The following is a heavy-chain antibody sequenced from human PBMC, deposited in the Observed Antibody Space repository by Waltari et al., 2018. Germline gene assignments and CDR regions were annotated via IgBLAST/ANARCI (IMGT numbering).Heavy chain of an antibody. Sequence: QVQLVQSGGEVKKAGASVKVSCKASGYTFSNYGISWVRQAPGQGLEWMGWISAYNGNTNYAQKFQGRVTRTTDTSTSTAYMELRSLRSDDTAVYYCARDKWEYCIVGGCSSDYWGQGTLVTVSS. CDR1: GYTFSNYG. J-gene: IGHJ4*02. V-gene: IGHV1-18*01. CDR2: ISAYNGNT. CDR3: ARDKWEYCIVGGCSSDY. D-gene: IGHD2-15*01.